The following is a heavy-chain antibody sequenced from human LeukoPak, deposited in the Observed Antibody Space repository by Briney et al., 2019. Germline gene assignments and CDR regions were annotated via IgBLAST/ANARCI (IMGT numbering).Heavy chain of an antibody. CDR3: ASGSGSYRTPCYYMDV. CDR1: GFTVSSNY. CDR2: IYSGGST. J-gene: IGHJ6*03. V-gene: IGHV3-53*01. D-gene: IGHD3-10*01. Sequence: PGGSQTVSCAASGFTVSSNYMSWVRQAPGKGLEWVSVIYSGGSTYYADSVKGRFTISRDNSKNTLYLQMNSLRAEDTAVYYCASGSGSYRTPCYYMDVWGTGTTVTVSS.